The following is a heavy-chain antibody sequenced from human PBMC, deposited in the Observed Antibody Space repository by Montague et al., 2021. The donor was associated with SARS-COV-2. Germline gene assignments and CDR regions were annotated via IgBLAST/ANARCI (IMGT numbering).Heavy chain of an antibody. D-gene: IGHD1-26*01. Sequence: SETLSLTCTVSGGSISSSDSYWGWIRQPPGKGLEWIGNIYYSGTTYYNPSLKSRITMAVDTSKNQFSLNLISVTAADTAVYFCVRMGVAHRLSNWFDPWGQGALVTVSS. CDR1: GGSISSSDSY. CDR3: VRMGVAHRLSNWFDP. J-gene: IGHJ5*02. V-gene: IGHV4-39*01. CDR2: IYYSGTT.